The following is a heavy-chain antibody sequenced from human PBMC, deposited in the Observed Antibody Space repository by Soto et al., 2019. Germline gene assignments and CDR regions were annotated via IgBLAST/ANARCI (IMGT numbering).Heavy chain of an antibody. CDR3: ARQGYSSGWYGFYGMDV. CDR1: GYSFTSYW. Sequence: VESLKISCKGSGYSFTSYWIGWVRQMPWKGLEWMGIIYPGDSDTRYSPSFQGQVTISADKSISTAYLQWSSLKASDTAMYYCARQGYSSGWYGFYGMDVWGQGTTVTVSS. V-gene: IGHV5-51*01. J-gene: IGHJ6*02. D-gene: IGHD6-19*01. CDR2: IYPGDSDT.